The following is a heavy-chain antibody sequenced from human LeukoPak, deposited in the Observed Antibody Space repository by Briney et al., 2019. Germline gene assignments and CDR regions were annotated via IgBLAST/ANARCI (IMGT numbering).Heavy chain of an antibody. Sequence: ASVKVSCKASGYTFTGYYMHWVRQAPGQGLEWMGRINPNSGGTNYAQKFQGRVTMTRDTSISTAYMELSRLRSDDTAMYYCARVNPLFDAFDIWGQGTMVTVSS. CDR1: GYTFTGYY. CDR3: ARVNPLFDAFDI. V-gene: IGHV1-2*06. CDR2: INPNSGGT. J-gene: IGHJ3*02.